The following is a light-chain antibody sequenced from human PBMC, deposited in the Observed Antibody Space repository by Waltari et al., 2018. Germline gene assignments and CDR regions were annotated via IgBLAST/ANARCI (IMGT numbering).Light chain of an antibody. Sequence: EIVLTQSPATLSLSPGEGATLSCRASQSISSYLAWYQQKRGQAPRLRIYDASNRAPGIPARFSGSGSGTDFTLTISNVEPEDFAVYYCQQRSTWPPYTFGQGTKLEIK. V-gene: IGKV3-11*01. CDR3: QQRSTWPPYT. J-gene: IGKJ2*01. CDR2: DAS. CDR1: QSISSY.